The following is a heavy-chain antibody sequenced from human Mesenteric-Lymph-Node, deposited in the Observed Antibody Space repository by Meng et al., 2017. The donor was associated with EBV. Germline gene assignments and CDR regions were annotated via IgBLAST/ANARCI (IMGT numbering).Heavy chain of an antibody. Sequence: QVRLGRLGAELRKPGASVKISCKASGYIFNKYEMNWIRQAPGQGLEWMGWINTNTGNPTYAQDFTGRFVFSVDTSVSTAYLQISSLESDDTAVYYCARFDWLAHFWGQGTLVTVSS. D-gene: IGHD3-9*01. CDR2: INTNTGNP. J-gene: IGHJ4*02. CDR1: GYIFNKYE. CDR3: ARFDWLAHF. V-gene: IGHV7-4-1*02.